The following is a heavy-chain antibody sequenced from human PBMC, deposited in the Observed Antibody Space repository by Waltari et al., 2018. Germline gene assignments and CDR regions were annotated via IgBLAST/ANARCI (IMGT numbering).Heavy chain of an antibody. CDR1: GVTVSTNY. Sequence: VQLVESGGGLIQPGGSLRLSCVASGVTVSTNYMTWLPQAPGKGLEWIASIYFSGSSFYNPSLKSRLTTSVDTSKNHFSLRLASVTAADTAVYYCARVVAVGHDRTSGYYPGYFDYWGQGALVTVSS. CDR2: IYFSGSS. J-gene: IGHJ4*02. V-gene: IGHV4-59*05. D-gene: IGHD3-22*01. CDR3: ARVVAVGHDRTSGYYPGYFDY.